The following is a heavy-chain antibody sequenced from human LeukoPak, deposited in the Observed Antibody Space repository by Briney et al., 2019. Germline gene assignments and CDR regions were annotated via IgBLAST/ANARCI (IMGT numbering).Heavy chain of an antibody. CDR2: ISSSSSYI. J-gene: IGHJ4*02. V-gene: IGHV3-21*01. Sequence: GGSLRLSCAASGFTFSSYSMNWVRQAPGKGLEWVSSISSSSSYIYYADSVKGRFTISRDNAKNTLYLQMNSLRAEDTAVYYCAKVRVYYDFWSGLDYWGQGTLVTVSS. D-gene: IGHD3-3*01. CDR3: AKVRVYYDFWSGLDY. CDR1: GFTFSSYS.